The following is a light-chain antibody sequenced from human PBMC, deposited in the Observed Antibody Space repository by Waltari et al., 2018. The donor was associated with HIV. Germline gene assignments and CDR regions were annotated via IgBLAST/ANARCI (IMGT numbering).Light chain of an antibody. Sequence: QSVLTQPPSVSGAPGQTVTISCPGSSSNIGAAYDVHWYQQVPGTAPKLLIYANTKRPSGVPDRFSGSKSGTSASLAISGLQTEDEADYYCQSYVSSVNVVFGGGTRVTVL. CDR1: SSNIGAAYD. CDR2: ANT. CDR3: QSYVSSVNVV. J-gene: IGLJ3*02. V-gene: IGLV1-40*01.